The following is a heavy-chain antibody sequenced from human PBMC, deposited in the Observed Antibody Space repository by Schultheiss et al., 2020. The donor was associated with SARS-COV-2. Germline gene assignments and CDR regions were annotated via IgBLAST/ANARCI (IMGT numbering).Heavy chain of an antibody. D-gene: IGHD3-10*01. CDR1: GFIFNAYG. J-gene: IGHJ4*02. Sequence: GESLKISCAASGFIFNAYGMHWVRQAPGKGLEWVAIMSNDGGRESYADSVKGRFTISRDNAKNSQYLQMNSLRDEDTAVYYCAREGLWFGDSNGYWGQGTLVTVSS. CDR3: AREGLWFGDSNGY. CDR2: MSNDGGRE. V-gene: IGHV3-30*03.